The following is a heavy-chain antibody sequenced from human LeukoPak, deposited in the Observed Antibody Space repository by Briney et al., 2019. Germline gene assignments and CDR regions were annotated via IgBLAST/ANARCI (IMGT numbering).Heavy chain of an antibody. V-gene: IGHV4-34*01. D-gene: IGHD5-12*01. CDR2: INHSGST. Sequence: SETLSLTCAVYGGSFSGYYWSWIRQPPGKGLEWIGEINHSGSTNYNPSLKSRVTISVDTPKNQFSLKLSSVTAADTAVYYCARGGREDIVATTDQHFDYWGQGTLVTVSS. CDR1: GGSFSGYY. J-gene: IGHJ4*02. CDR3: ARGGREDIVATTDQHFDY.